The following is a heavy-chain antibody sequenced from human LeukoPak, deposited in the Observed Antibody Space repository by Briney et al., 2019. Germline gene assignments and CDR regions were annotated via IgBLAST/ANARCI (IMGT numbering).Heavy chain of an antibody. CDR2: INHSGST. Sequence: SETLSLTCAVYGGSFSGYYWSWIRQPPGKGLEWIGEINHSGSTNYNPSLKSRVTISVDTSKNQFSLKLSPVTAADTAVYYCAGHGLTLRMVRGVRRFDSWGQGTLVTVSS. CDR3: AGHGLTLRMVRGVRRFDS. D-gene: IGHD3-10*01. CDR1: GGSFSGYY. V-gene: IGHV4-34*01. J-gene: IGHJ5*01.